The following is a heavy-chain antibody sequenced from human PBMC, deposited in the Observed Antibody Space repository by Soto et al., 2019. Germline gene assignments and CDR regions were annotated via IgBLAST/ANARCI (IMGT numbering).Heavy chain of an antibody. CDR1: GFTITTYW. Sequence: GGSLRLSCAVSGFTITTYWMIWVRQAPGKGLEWVASANPDGSEKHYVDSVKGRFAISRDNSKNSLYLQMNSLRVEDTAVYYCAKGRVTAAVFDYWGQGTPVTVSS. CDR2: ANPDGSEK. CDR3: AKGRVTAAVFDY. V-gene: IGHV3-7*02. D-gene: IGHD6-13*01. J-gene: IGHJ4*02.